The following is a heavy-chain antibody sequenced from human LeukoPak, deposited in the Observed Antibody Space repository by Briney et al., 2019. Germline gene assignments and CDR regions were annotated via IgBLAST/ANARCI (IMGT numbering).Heavy chain of an antibody. CDR3: ARDLRIVGGMGY. CDR2: INNDGSST. CDR1: GFTFSSYW. J-gene: IGHJ4*02. D-gene: IGHD1-26*01. V-gene: IGHV3-74*01. Sequence: GGSLRLSCAVSGFTFSSYWMDWVRQAPGKGLVWVSRINNDGSSTNYADSVKGRFTISRNNAKNTLYLQTNSLRAEDTAVYYCARDLRIVGGMGYWGQGTLVTVSS.